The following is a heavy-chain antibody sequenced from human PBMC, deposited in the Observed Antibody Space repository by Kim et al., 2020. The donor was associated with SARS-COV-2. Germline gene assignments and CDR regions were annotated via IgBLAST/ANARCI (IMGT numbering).Heavy chain of an antibody. J-gene: IGHJ5*02. Sequence: SETLSLTCAVYGGSFSGYYWSWIRQPPGKGLEWIGDVYHSGTTKYNPSLKSRVTISVDTSKNQFSLKLSSVTAADTAVYFCARTLYLSPSSSWPRFHPW. D-gene: IGHD6-13*01. CDR3: ARTLYLSPSSSWPRFHP. V-gene: IGHV4-34*01. CDR1: GGSFSGYY. CDR2: VYHSGTT.